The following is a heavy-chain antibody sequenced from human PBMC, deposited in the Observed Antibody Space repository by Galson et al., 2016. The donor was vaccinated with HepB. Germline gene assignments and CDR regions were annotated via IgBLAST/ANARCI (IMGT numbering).Heavy chain of an antibody. CDR3: ARLFGGYIDY. D-gene: IGHD2-15*01. CDR2: IMHSGATT. CDR1: GFIFSIYA. J-gene: IGHJ4*02. V-gene: IGHV3-23*01. Sequence: SLRLSCAASGFIFSIYAMNWVRQAPGNGLEWVSTIMHSGATTYYADSVRGRFTVSRDTFRNTLYLQMSSLRAEDTAVYYCARLFGGYIDYWGQGTLVTVSS.